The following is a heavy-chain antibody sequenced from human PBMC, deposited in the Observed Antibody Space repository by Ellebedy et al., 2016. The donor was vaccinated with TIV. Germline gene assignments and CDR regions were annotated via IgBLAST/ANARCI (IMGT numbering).Heavy chain of an antibody. Sequence: SETLSLXXTVSGGSISSGSYYWDWIRQPPGKGLEWIGSIDFSGTTYYNPSLNSRVTVSVDTSKDQFSLKLSSVTAADTAVYYCAREHILSIAVAGGGAGKSGWFDPWGQGTLVTVSS. D-gene: IGHD6-19*01. V-gene: IGHV4-39*07. CDR3: AREHILSIAVAGGGAGKSGWFDP. CDR1: GGSISSGSYY. J-gene: IGHJ5*02. CDR2: IDFSGTT.